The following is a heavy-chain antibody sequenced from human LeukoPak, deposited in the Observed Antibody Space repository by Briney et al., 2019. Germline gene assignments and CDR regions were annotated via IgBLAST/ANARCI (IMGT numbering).Heavy chain of an antibody. V-gene: IGHV1-2*06. J-gene: IGHJ4*02. D-gene: IGHD5-18*01. CDR1: GYTFTGYY. CDR3: ARTRGYSYGYYLDY. CDR2: INPNIGGT. Sequence: GASVKVSCKASGYTFTGYYMHWVRQAPGQELEWMGRINPNIGGTNYAQKFQGRVTMARDTSISTAYMELSRLRSDDTAVYYCARTRGYSYGYYLDYWGQGTLVTVSS.